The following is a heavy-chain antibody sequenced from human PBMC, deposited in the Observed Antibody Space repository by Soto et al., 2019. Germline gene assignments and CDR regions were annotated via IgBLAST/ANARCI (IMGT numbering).Heavy chain of an antibody. V-gene: IGHV3-23*01. CDR3: AKDHLYSAYYYYMDV. J-gene: IGHJ6*03. CDR1: GFTFSSYA. D-gene: IGHD6-13*01. CDR2: ISGSGGST. Sequence: GGSLRLSCAASGFTFSSYAMSWVRQAPGKGLEWISSISGSGGSTYYADSVKGRFTISRDNSKNTLYMQMNSLRAEDTAVYYCAKDHLYSAYYYYMDVWGKGTTVTVSS.